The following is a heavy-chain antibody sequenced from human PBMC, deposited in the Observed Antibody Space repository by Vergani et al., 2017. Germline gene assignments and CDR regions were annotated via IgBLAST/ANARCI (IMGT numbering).Heavy chain of an antibody. CDR2: IYTSGST. Sequence: QVQLQESGPGLVKPSQTLSLTCTVSGGSISSGSYYWSWIRQPAGKGLEWIGRIYTSGSTNYNPSLKSRVTISVETSKNQFSLKLSSVTAADTAVYYCARESIAVAGHLDYWGQGTLVTVSS. D-gene: IGHD6-19*01. CDR1: GGSISSGSYY. V-gene: IGHV4-61*02. J-gene: IGHJ4*02. CDR3: ARESIAVAGHLDY.